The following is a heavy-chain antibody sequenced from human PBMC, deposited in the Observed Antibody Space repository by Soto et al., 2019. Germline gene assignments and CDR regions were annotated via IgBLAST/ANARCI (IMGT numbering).Heavy chain of an antibody. CDR3: ARIGYSSSGLDY. CDR1: GFTFTNYW. Sequence: EVQLVESGGALVQPGGSLRLSCAASGFTFTNYWMTWVRQAPGKGLEWVANINQDGSVKYYVDSVKGRFTISRDNARNSLYLQMGSLRAEDTAVYYCARIGYSSSGLDYWGQGTLVTVSS. J-gene: IGHJ4*02. D-gene: IGHD6-6*01. V-gene: IGHV3-7*01. CDR2: INQDGSVK.